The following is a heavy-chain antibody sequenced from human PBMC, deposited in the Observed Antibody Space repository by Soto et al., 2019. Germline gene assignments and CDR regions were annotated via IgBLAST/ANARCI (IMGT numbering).Heavy chain of an antibody. D-gene: IGHD3-3*01. V-gene: IGHV3-23*01. CDR3: AKDGILEWLLYPPNYYYYGMDV. CDR1: EFTFSTHA. CDR2: ISGSGGST. Sequence: PGGSLRLSCAASEFTFSTHAMTWVRQAPGKGLEWVSSISGSGGSTYYADSVKGRFTISRDNSKNTLYLQMNSLRAEDTAVYYCAKDGILEWLLYPPNYYYYGMDVWGQGTTVTVSS. J-gene: IGHJ6*02.